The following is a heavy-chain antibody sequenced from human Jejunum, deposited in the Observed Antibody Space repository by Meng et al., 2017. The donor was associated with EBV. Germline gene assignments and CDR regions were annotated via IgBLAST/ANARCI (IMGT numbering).Heavy chain of an antibody. V-gene: IGHV4-4*02. CDR3: ARASPERLLEY. Sequence: VQPQAAGPGLVPPSGTLSLTGVVSGYFINNNQRLSWDRQAPGKGLEWIGEFYHSGTNYYNPSLKSRVTISLDTSESQFYLRLTSVTAADTAIYYCARASPERLLEYWGQGTLVTVSS. CDR1: GYFINNNQR. CDR2: FYHSGTN. J-gene: IGHJ4*02. D-gene: IGHD1-14*01.